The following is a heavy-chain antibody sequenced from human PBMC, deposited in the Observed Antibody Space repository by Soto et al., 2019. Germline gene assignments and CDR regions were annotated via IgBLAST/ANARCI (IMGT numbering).Heavy chain of an antibody. V-gene: IGHV3-74*01. CDR1: GFTLSSRW. CDR3: ARDQDTFGQAVFDA. D-gene: IGHD3-16*01. CDR2: IKTDGSST. Sequence: EVQLVEAGGGLVQPGESLRLSCAASGFTLSSRWMHWVRQAPGKGLVWVSRIKTDGSSTSYADSVKGRFTISRDNAKNTMYLHMNSLSAEDTAIYYCARDQDTFGQAVFDAWGKGTLVTVSS. J-gene: IGHJ4*02.